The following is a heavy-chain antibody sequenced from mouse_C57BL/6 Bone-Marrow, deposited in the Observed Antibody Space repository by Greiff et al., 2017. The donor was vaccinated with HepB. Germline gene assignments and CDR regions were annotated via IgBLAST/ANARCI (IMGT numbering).Heavy chain of an antibody. D-gene: IGHD2-4*01. J-gene: IGHJ2*01. CDR1: GIDFSRYW. Sequence: AASGIDFSRYWTSWVRRAPGKGLEWIGEINPDSSTINYAPSLKDKFIIPRDNAKNTLYLQMSKVRSEDTALYYCARPGDYGGSFDYWGQGTTLTVSS. CDR3: ARPGDYGGSFDY. V-gene: IGHV4-1*01. CDR2: INPDSSTI.